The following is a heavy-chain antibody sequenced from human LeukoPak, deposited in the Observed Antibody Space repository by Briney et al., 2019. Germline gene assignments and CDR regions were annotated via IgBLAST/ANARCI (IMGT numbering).Heavy chain of an antibody. CDR2: IIPIFGTA. Sequence: ASVKVSCKASGGTFSSYAISWVRHVPGQGLEWMGGIIPIFGTANYAQKFQGRVTITADESTSTAYMELSSLRSEDTAVYYCARAHLGYCSSTSCPYYYYGMDVWGQGTTVTVSS. D-gene: IGHD2-2*01. CDR3: ARAHLGYCSSTSCPYYYYGMDV. CDR1: GGTFSSYA. J-gene: IGHJ6*02. V-gene: IGHV1-69*13.